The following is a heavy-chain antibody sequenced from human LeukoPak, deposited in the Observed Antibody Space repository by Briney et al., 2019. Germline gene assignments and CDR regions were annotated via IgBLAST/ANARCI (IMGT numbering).Heavy chain of an antibody. J-gene: IGHJ5*02. Sequence: SETLSLTCTVSGGSISSYYWSWIRQPPGKGLEWVGYIYYSGSTNYNPSLKSRVTISVDTSKNQFSLKLSSVTAADTAVYYGARDVPAAAGNWFDPWGQGTLVTVSS. D-gene: IGHD2-2*01. V-gene: IGHV4-59*01. CDR2: IYYSGST. CDR1: GGSISSYY. CDR3: ARDVPAAAGNWFDP.